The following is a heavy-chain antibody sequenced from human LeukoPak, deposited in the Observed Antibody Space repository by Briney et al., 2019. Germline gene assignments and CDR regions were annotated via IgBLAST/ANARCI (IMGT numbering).Heavy chain of an antibody. CDR1: GGSISSSSYY. V-gene: IGHV4-39*01. Sequence: PSQTLSLTCTVSGGSISSSSYYWGWIRQPPGKGLEWIGSIYYSGSTYYNPSLKSRVTISVDTSKNQFSLKLSSVTAADTAVYYCARQAAMVYAIRILYYFDYWGQGTLVTVSS. CDR2: IYYSGST. CDR3: ARQAAMVYAIRILYYFDY. J-gene: IGHJ4*02. D-gene: IGHD2-8*01.